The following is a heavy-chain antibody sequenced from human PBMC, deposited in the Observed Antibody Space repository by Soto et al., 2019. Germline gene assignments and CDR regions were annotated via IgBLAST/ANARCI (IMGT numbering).Heavy chain of an antibody. D-gene: IGHD3-22*01. V-gene: IGHV3-15*01. Sequence: PGGSLRLSWAASGFTFSNAWMSWVRQAPGKGLEWVGRIKSKTDGGTTDYAAPVKGRFTISRDDSKNTLYLQMNSLKTEDTAVYYCTTDPYYDSSGYYYYDYWGQGTLVTVSS. CDR1: GFTFSNAW. CDR3: TTDPYYDSSGYYYYDY. J-gene: IGHJ4*02. CDR2: IKSKTDGGTT.